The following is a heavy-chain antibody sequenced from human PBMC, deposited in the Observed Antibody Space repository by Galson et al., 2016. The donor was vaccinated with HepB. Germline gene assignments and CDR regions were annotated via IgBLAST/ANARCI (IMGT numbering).Heavy chain of an antibody. J-gene: IGHJ4*02. CDR1: GFTFSSYA. CDR3: AKEGDDLEDSGWYWGLDY. D-gene: IGHD6-13*01. CDR2: ISGSGGST. Sequence: SLRLSCAASGFTFSSYAMSWVRQAPGKGLEWVSAISGSGGSTYYADSVRGRFTISRDNSKNTLYLQMNSLGAEDTAVYYCAKEGDDLEDSGWYWGLDYWGQGTLVTVSS. V-gene: IGHV3-23*01.